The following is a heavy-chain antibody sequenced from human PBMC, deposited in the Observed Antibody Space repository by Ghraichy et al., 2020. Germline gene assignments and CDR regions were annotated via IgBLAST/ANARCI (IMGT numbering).Heavy chain of an antibody. CDR3: ARIVAGLFAWFDP. Sequence: SETLSLTCTVSGGSVSSSTYNWGWIRQPPGKGLEWIGTISYSGSTYYNPSLKSRVSMSIDTTENQFSLKLSSVTAADTAVYYCARIVAGLFAWFDPWGQGTLVTVSS. CDR2: ISYSGST. D-gene: IGHD6-19*01. J-gene: IGHJ5*02. V-gene: IGHV4-39*07. CDR1: GGSVSSSTYN.